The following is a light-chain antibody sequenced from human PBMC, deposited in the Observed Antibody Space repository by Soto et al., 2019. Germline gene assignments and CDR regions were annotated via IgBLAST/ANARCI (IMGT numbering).Light chain of an antibody. V-gene: IGKV3-15*01. CDR1: QRVSSH. CDR2: AAS. CDR3: QQYKNWPPLT. J-gene: IGKJ4*01. Sequence: ETVMTQPPVTLSVSPGDTATLSCRASQRVSSHLAWYQQKPGQAPRLLIYAASTRATGIPVRFSGSGSGTEFTLTITSLQSEDIAVYFCQQYKNWPPLTFGGGTKVDIK.